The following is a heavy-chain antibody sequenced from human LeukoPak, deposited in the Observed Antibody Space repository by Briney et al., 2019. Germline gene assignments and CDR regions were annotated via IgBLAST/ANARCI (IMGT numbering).Heavy chain of an antibody. Sequence: GGSLEIYCKGSGSIFTSYWLGWVRQMPGKGLKWIGIIYPGDSDTTYRPSFPGQVTISADKSISTAYLQWSSLKASDTAMYYCARQGYGDLGGSDYWGQGTLVTVSS. V-gene: IGHV5-51*01. D-gene: IGHD4-17*01. J-gene: IGHJ4*02. CDR3: ARQGYGDLGGSDY. CDR1: GSIFTSYW. CDR2: IYPGDSDT.